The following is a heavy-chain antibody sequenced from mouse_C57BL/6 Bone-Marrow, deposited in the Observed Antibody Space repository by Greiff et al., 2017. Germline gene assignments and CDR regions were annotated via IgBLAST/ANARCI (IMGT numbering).Heavy chain of an antibody. CDR3: ARLGSSCYFDY. CDR1: GYTFTSYW. D-gene: IGHD1-1*01. J-gene: IGHJ2*01. CDR2: IHPNSGST. V-gene: IGHV1-64*01. Sequence: QVQLQQPGAELVKPGASVKLSCKASGYTFTSYWMHWVKQRPGQGLEWIGMIHPNSGSTNYNEKFKRKATLTVDKSSSTAYMQLSSLTSEDSAVYYCARLGSSCYFDYWGPGTTLTVSS.